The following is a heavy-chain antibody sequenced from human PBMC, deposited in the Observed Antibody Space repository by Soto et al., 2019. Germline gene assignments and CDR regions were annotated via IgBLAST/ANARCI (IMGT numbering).Heavy chain of an antibody. J-gene: IGHJ6*02. CDR1: GYTFTGYY. CDR3: ARGGAYSSGWYQPYYYYGMDV. Sequence: GASVKVSCKASGYTFTGYYMHWVRQAPGQGLEWMGWINPNSGGTNYAQKFQGWVTMTRDTSISTAYMELSRLRSDDTAVYYCARGGAYSSGWYQPYYYYGMDVWGQGTTVTVSS. V-gene: IGHV1-2*04. CDR2: INPNSGGT. D-gene: IGHD6-19*01.